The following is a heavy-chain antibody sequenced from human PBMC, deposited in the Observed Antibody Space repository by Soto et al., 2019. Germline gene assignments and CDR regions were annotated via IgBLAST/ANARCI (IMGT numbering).Heavy chain of an antibody. Sequence: QVQLVQSGAEVKKPGSSVKVSCKASGGTFSSYAISWVRRAPGQGLEWMGGILPIFGTADYAQKFQGRVTITADESTSTAYMELSSLRSEDTAVYYCASHSGSSPEGRYYYGMDVWGQGTTVTVSS. V-gene: IGHV1-69*12. CDR3: ASHSGSSPEGRYYYGMDV. CDR1: GGTFSSYA. D-gene: IGHD1-26*01. CDR2: ILPIFGTA. J-gene: IGHJ6*02.